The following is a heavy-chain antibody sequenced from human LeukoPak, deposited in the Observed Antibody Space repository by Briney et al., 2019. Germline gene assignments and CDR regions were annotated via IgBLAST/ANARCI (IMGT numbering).Heavy chain of an antibody. CDR2: IIPIFGTA. D-gene: IGHD3-22*01. Sequence: SVKVSCNASGGTFSSYAISWVRQAPGQGLEWMGGIIPIFGTANYAQKFQGRVTITADESTSTAYMELSSLRSEDTAVYYCARGSPRNYYDSSGYPFDYWGQGTLVTVSS. CDR3: ARGSPRNYYDSSGYPFDY. J-gene: IGHJ4*02. V-gene: IGHV1-69*13. CDR1: GGTFSSYA.